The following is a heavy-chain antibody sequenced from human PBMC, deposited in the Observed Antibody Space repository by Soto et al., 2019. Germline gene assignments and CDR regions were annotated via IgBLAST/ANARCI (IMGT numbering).Heavy chain of an antibody. Sequence: QVQLQESGPGLVKPSETLSLTCTVSGGSISSYYWSWIRQPPGKGLEWIGYIYYSGSTNYNPSLKSRVTIAVDTSKNQFSLKLSSVTAANTAVYYCAATYSSSWYYYYIDVWGKGTTVTVSS. D-gene: IGHD6-13*01. CDR3: AATYSSSWYYYYIDV. J-gene: IGHJ6*03. V-gene: IGHV4-59*01. CDR2: IYYSGST. CDR1: GGSISSYY.